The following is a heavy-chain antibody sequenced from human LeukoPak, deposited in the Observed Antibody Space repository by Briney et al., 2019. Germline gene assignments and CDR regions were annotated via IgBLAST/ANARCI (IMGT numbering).Heavy chain of an antibody. J-gene: IGHJ5*02. CDR2: RKQYGSEK. V-gene: IGHV3-7*01. Sequence: GGSLRLSCAASGFTFSSYWMRWVRQAPGEGLECGANRKQYGSEKFYVDSVKCRVNISKANAKNTQYLKMNDMGAEDTAVYCCTRDLHRRFDPWGQGTLVTVSS. CDR3: TRDLHRRFDP. CDR1: GFTFSSYW.